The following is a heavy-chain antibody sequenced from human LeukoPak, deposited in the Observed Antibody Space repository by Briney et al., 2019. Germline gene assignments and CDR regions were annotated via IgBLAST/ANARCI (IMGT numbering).Heavy chain of an antibody. CDR3: ARDTLTYYYGSGSLH. Sequence: ASVKVSCKAFGYTFTSNYMHWVRQAPGQGLEWMGWISAYNGNTNYAQKLQGRVTMTTDTSTSTAYMELRSLRSDDTAVYYCARDTLTYYYGSGSLHWSQGTLVTVSS. CDR2: ISAYNGNT. CDR1: GYTFTSNY. D-gene: IGHD3-10*01. V-gene: IGHV1-18*04. J-gene: IGHJ4*02.